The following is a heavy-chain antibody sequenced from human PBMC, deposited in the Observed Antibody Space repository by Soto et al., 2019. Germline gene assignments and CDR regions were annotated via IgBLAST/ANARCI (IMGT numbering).Heavy chain of an antibody. CDR2: IYHSGST. J-gene: IGHJ5*02. V-gene: IGHV4-30-2*01. Sequence: PSETLSLTCAVSGGSISSGGYSWSWIRQPPGKGLEWIGYIYHSGSTYYNPSLKSRVTISVDRSKNQFSLKLSSVTAADTAVYYCARVGYCISTSCCAHVSGWFDPWGQGTLVTVSS. D-gene: IGHD2-2*01. CDR3: ARVGYCISTSCCAHVSGWFDP. CDR1: GGSISSGGYS.